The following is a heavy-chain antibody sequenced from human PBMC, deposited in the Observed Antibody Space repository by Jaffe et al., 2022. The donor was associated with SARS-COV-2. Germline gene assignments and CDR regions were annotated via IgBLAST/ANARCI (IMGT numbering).Heavy chain of an antibody. CDR1: GFTVTNTC. J-gene: IGHJ4*02. CDR3: ALSPDYNNRNLFHY. D-gene: IGHD4-4*01. CDR2: IYDDGRA. Sequence: EVQLVESGGGLVQPGGSLRLSCVASGFTVTNTCMNWVRQAPGKGLEWVSSIYDDGRANYANSVKGRFTISRDNSKSTLYLQMNSLRAEDTAVYYCALSPDYNNRNLFHYWGQGTLVTVSS. V-gene: IGHV3-66*02.